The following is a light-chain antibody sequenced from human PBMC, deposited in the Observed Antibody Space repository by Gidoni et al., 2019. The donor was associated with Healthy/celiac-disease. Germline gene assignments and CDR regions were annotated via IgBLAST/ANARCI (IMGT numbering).Light chain of an antibody. Sequence: SSELTQPPSVSVSPGQTARSTCSGDALPKQYAYWYQQKPGQAPVLVIYKDSERPSGIPERCSGASSGTTVTLTISGVQAEDEADYYCQSADSSGTWVFGGGTKLTVL. V-gene: IGLV3-25*03. CDR1: ALPKQY. CDR2: KDS. CDR3: QSADSSGTWV. J-gene: IGLJ3*02.